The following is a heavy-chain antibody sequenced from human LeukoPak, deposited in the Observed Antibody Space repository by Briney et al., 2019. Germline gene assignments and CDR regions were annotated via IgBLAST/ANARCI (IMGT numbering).Heavy chain of an antibody. D-gene: IGHD6-19*01. CDR2: ISGSGGST. CDR1: GFTFSSYA. CDR3: AKDRQGSTYSSGWYRDY. V-gene: IGHV3-23*01. Sequence: PGGSLRLSCAASGFTFSSYAMSWVRQAPGKGLEWVSAISGSGGSTYYADSVKGRFTISRDNSKNTLYLQMNSLRAEDTAVYYCAKDRQGSTYSSGWYRDYWGQGTLVTVPS. J-gene: IGHJ4*02.